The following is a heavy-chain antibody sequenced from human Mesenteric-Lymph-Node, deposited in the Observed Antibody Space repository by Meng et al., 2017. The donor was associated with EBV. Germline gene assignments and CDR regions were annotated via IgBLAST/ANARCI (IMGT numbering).Heavy chain of an antibody. J-gene: IGHJ1*01. Sequence: VQVVESGGGVKRPGASVKVSCKGSGYTFSNYGTCWVRQAPGQGLEWMGWISAYNGDTYYAQRFQGRVTMTTDTSASTAYMELRSLRFDDTAVYYCASVHYGGNPFEGGGWGQGTLVTVSS. D-gene: IGHD4-23*01. CDR2: ISAYNGDT. CDR1: GYTFSNYG. CDR3: ASVHYGGNPFEGGG. V-gene: IGHV1-18*01.